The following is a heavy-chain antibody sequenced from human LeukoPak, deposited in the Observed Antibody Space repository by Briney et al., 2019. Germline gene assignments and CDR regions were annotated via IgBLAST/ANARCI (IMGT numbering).Heavy chain of an antibody. CDR3: ARERIAVAGKGGPAFDY. D-gene: IGHD6-19*01. V-gene: IGHV4-59*12. CDR1: GGSISSYY. J-gene: IGHJ4*02. CDR2: IHYTGST. Sequence: SETLSLTCTVSGGSISSYYWSWIRQPPRKGLEWIGYIHYTGSTNYNPSLKSRVTISVDTSKNQFSLKLSSVTAADTAVYYCARERIAVAGKGGPAFDYWGQGTLVTVSS.